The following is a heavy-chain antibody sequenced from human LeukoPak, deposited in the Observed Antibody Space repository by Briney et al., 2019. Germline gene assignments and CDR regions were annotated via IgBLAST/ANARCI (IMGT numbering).Heavy chain of an antibody. CDR2: IYYSESA. D-gene: IGHD3-22*01. CDR3: ARVGGYPLSAFDI. J-gene: IGHJ3*02. V-gene: IGHV4-59*08. Sequence: SETLSLTCTVSGGSIRSYYWSWIRQPPGKGLEWIGYIYYSESANYSPSLKSRITISLDTSKNQFSLKVNSVTAADTAVYYCARVGGYPLSAFDIWGQGTMVTVSS. CDR1: GGSIRSYY.